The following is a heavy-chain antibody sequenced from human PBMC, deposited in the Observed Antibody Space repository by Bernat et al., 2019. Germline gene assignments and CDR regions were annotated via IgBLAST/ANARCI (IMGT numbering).Heavy chain of an antibody. CDR3: AREVGATLSLDY. CDR2: INSDGSST. J-gene: IGHJ4*02. V-gene: IGHV3-74*01. Sequence: EVQLVESGGGLVQPGGSLRLSCAASGFTFSGYWMHWVRQAPGKGLVWVSRINSDGSSTTYADSVKGRFTISRDNAKNTLYLQMNSLRAEDTAVYYCAREVGATLSLDYWGQGTLVTVSS. D-gene: IGHD1-26*01. CDR1: GFTFSGYW.